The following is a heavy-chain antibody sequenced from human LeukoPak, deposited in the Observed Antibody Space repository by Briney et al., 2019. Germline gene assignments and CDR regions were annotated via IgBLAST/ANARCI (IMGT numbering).Heavy chain of an antibody. CDR3: AKDPTLMDYYDSSARIDP. Sequence: GGSLRLSCAASGFTFSSYALNWVRQAPGKGLDWVSAISGSGGSTYYADSVKGRFTISRDNSKNTLYLQMNSLRAEDTAVYYCAKDPTLMDYYDSSARIDPWGQGTLVTVSS. J-gene: IGHJ5*02. CDR1: GFTFSSYA. V-gene: IGHV3-23*01. CDR2: ISGSGGST. D-gene: IGHD3-22*01.